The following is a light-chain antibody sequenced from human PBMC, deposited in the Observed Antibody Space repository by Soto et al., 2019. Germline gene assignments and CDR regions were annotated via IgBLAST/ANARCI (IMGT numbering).Light chain of an antibody. V-gene: IGKV1-5*01. CDR1: QTISSL. Sequence: DIQLTQCPSFLSASVGDRVTITCRASQTISSLLAWYQQKPGKAPKLLIYDVSSLQSGVPSRFSGSGSGTEFTLTISSLQPDDFATYYCQHYKMYSPWTFGQGTKVDIK. CDR2: DVS. CDR3: QHYKMYSPWT. J-gene: IGKJ1*01.